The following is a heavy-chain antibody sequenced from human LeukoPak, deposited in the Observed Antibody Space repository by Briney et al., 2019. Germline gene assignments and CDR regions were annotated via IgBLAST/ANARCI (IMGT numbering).Heavy chain of an antibody. CDR1: GYTFTRYA. Sequence: ASVKVSCKASGYTFTRYAMNWVRRAPGQGLEWMGWINTNTGNPTYAQGFTGRFAFSLDTSVSTAYLQISSLKAEDTAVYYCARDLLHGQWLGNWFDPWGQGTLVTVSS. CDR2: INTNTGNP. J-gene: IGHJ5*02. D-gene: IGHD6-19*01. V-gene: IGHV7-4-1*02. CDR3: ARDLLHGQWLGNWFDP.